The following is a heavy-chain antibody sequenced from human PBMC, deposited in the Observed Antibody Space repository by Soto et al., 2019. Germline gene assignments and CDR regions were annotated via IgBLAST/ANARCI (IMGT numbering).Heavy chain of an antibody. V-gene: IGHV1-69*02. CDR1: GDTFSFYT. CDR2: INPIVSMS. J-gene: IGHJ4*02. Sequence: QVQLVQSGTEVKKPGSSVKVSCKASGDTFSFYTINWVRQAPGLGLEWVGRINPIVSMSNYAQKFQGRVSMPAENSTSTAYGELRSLRSDDTAMYFCAAIYGSGYRPFDSWGQGALVIVSS. D-gene: IGHD3-10*01. CDR3: AAIYGSGYRPFDS.